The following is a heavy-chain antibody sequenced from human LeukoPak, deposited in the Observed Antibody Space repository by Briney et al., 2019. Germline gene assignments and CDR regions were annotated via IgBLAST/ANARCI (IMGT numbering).Heavy chain of an antibody. CDR3: TRRLSNGATLNYFDY. V-gene: IGHV4-4*02. CDR2: IFDSGDT. D-gene: IGHD4/OR15-4a*01. Sequence: PSETLSLTCAVSGGSISSSNWWSWVRQPPGKGLEWIGNIFDSGDTNYNPSFQSRVTISVDTSKKQFSLKLRSVTAADTAVYYCTRRLSNGATLNYFDYWGQGTLVTVSS. J-gene: IGHJ4*02. CDR1: GGSISSSNW.